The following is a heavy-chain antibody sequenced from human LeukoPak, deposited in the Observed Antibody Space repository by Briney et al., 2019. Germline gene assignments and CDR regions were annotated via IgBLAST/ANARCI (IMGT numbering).Heavy chain of an antibody. D-gene: IGHD6-13*01. Sequence: GESLKISCKGSGYRFTNNWIGWVRQMPGKGLEWMGIIYPGDSDTKYSPSFQGQVTISADKSISTAYLQWSSLKASDTAMYYCARLAAAGKVNYYYYYMDVWGKGTTVTVSS. CDR2: IYPGDSDT. CDR1: GYRFTNNW. J-gene: IGHJ6*03. CDR3: ARLAAAGKVNYYYYYMDV. V-gene: IGHV5-51*01.